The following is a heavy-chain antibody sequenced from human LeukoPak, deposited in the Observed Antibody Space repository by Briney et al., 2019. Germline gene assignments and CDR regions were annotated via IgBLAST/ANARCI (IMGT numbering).Heavy chain of an antibody. CDR2: ISSSSSYI. CDR1: GFTFSDYY. D-gene: IGHD1-26*01. V-gene: IGHV3-11*06. Sequence: NPGGSLRLSCAASGFTFSDYYMSWTRQAPGKGLEWVSSISSSSSYIYYADSVKGRFTISRDNAKNSLYLQMNSLRAEDTAVYYCARVGAIDLHFDYWGQGTLVTVSS. CDR3: ARVGAIDLHFDY. J-gene: IGHJ4*02.